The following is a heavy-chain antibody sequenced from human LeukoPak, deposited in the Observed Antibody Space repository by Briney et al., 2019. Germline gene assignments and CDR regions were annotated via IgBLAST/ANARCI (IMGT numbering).Heavy chain of an antibody. V-gene: IGHV3-11*01. CDR1: GFTFSDYY. J-gene: IGHJ4*02. CDR2: ISSSGSTI. Sequence: QAGGSLRLSCAASGFTFSDYYMSWIRQAPGEGLEWVSYISSSGSTIYYADSVKGRFTISRDNAKNSLYLQMNSLRAEDTAVYYCARDKAAAGEFDYWGQGTLVTVSS. D-gene: IGHD6-13*01. CDR3: ARDKAAAGEFDY.